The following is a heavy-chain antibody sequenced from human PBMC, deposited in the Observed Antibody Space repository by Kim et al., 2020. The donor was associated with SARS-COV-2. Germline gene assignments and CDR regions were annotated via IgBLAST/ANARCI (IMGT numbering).Heavy chain of an antibody. CDR1: GGSISSYY. J-gene: IGHJ5*02. V-gene: IGHV4-59*13. CDR2: IYYSGST. CDR3: AREYCSSTSCYFAWFDP. Sequence: SETLSLTCTVSGGSISSYYWSWIRQPPGKGLEWIGYIYYSGSTDYNPSLKSRVTISVDTSKNQFSPKLSSVTAADTAVYYCAREYCSSTSCYFAWFDPWGQGTLVTVSS. D-gene: IGHD2-2*01.